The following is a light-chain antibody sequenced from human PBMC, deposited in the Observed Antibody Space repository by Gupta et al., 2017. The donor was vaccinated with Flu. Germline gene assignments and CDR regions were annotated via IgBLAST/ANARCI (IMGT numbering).Light chain of an antibody. Sequence: QSALTQPPSAPASPGQSVTISCTGTSSDVGGYNYVSWYQQYPGKAHKLMIYEVSKRPSGVPDRFSGSKSGNTASLTVSGLQAEDEADYYCTSYAGSKSLIFGGGTKLTVL. CDR2: EVS. CDR3: TSYAGSKSLI. J-gene: IGLJ2*01. CDR1: SSDVGGYNY. V-gene: IGLV2-8*01.